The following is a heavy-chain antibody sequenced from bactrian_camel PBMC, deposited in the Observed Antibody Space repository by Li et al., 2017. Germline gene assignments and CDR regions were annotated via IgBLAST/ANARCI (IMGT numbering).Heavy chain of an antibody. CDR2: ITSGGGST. Sequence: VQLVESGGDLVQPGGSLRLSCAASGFTASSYAMSWVRQAPGKGLEWISSITSGGGSTYYADSVRGRFTISRDNAKNTLYQQMDSLETEDTAVYYCAADLAGNWKYLHFGHWGQGTQVTVS. J-gene: IGHJ6*01. CDR1: GFTASSYA. V-gene: IGHV3S31*01. CDR3: AADLAGNWKYLHFGH. D-gene: IGHD8*01.